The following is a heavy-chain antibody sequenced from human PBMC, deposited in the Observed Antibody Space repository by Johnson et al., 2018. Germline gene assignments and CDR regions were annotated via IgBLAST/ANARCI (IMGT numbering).Heavy chain of an antibody. V-gene: IGHV3-23*04. Sequence: VQLVQSGGGLVQPGGSLRLSCAASGFTFSSYAMSWVRQAPGKGLEWVSAISGSGGSTYYADAVKGRFTISRDNSKNTLYLQMNSLRAEDTAVYYCAKGSRVTVTTAESAFDIWGQGTMVTVSS. CDR2: ISGSGGST. J-gene: IGHJ3*02. D-gene: IGHD4-17*01. CDR3: AKGSRVTVTTAESAFDI. CDR1: GFTFSSYA.